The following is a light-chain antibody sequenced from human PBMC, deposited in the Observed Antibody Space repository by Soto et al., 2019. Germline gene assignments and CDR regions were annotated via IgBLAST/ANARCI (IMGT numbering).Light chain of an antibody. CDR3: QQYYSYPRT. V-gene: IGKV1-8*01. J-gene: IGKJ2*01. CDR2: AAS. Sequence: AIRMTQSPSSLSASTGDRVTTTCRASQGISSYLAWYQQKPGKAPKPLIYAASTLQSGVPSRFSCSGSGTDFTLTISCLQSEDFATYYCQQYYSYPRTFGQGTKVDIK. CDR1: QGISSY.